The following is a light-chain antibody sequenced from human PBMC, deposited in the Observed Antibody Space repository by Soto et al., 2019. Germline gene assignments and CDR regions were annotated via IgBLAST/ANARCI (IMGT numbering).Light chain of an antibody. CDR1: QSVSDN. Sequence: EIVMTQSPATLSVSPGERVILSCRASQSVSDNLAWYQQKPGQAPRLLIYGASTRATTIPARFSGSGSGTEFTLTISSLQSEDFAVYYCQQSTNWPYTFGQGTELDIK. J-gene: IGKJ2*01. V-gene: IGKV3-15*01. CDR3: QQSTNWPYT. CDR2: GAS.